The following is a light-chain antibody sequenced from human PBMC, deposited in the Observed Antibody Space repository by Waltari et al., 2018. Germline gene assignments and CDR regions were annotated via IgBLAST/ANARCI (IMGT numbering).Light chain of an antibody. CDR2: EVS. CDR3: SSYAGSNNFNVV. CDR1: SSDVGGYTS. V-gene: IGLV2-8*01. J-gene: IGLJ2*01. Sequence: QSALTQPPSASGSPGQSVTIPCPGTSSDVGGYTSVPWYQQHPGKAPKLMIYEVSKRPSGVPDRFSGSKSGNTASLTVSGLQAEDEADYYCSSYAGSNNFNVVFGGGTKLTVL.